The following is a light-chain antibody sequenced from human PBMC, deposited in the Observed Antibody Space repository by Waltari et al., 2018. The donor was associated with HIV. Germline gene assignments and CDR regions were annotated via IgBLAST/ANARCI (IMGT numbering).Light chain of an antibody. V-gene: IGLV2-14*03. CDR3: SSFTSDATVL. Sequence: QSALTQPASVSGSPGQAVNISCTGTSSDVGGYKYVSWYQQHPGTVPKFLIFQINNRASGVSSRFSGSKAGNTATLTISGLQAEDEADYYCSSFTSDATVLFGGGTKLTV. J-gene: IGLJ2*01. CDR1: SSDVGGYKY. CDR2: QIN.